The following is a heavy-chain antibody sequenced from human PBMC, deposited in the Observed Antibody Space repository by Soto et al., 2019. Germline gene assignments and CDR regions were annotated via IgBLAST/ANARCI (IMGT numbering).Heavy chain of an antibody. D-gene: IGHD1-26*01. Sequence: QAQLVQSGAEVKKPGASVKVSCKASGYTFTGYDINWVRQATGQGLEWRGWMNPNSGNTGYAQNFQGRVTMTRDNAITTAYMELTSLRDDDSAVYYCAGEKVGTTGIDFWGPGTRVTVSS. CDR1: GYTFTGYD. CDR2: MNPNSGNT. CDR3: AGEKVGTTGIDF. V-gene: IGHV1-8*01. J-gene: IGHJ4*02.